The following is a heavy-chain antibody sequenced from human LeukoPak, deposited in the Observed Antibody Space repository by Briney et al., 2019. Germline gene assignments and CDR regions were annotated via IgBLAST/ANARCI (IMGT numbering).Heavy chain of an antibody. V-gene: IGHV3-23*01. CDR1: GSTFSSYE. J-gene: IGHJ4*02. CDR3: AKDSRSLAAAGEVDF. D-gene: IGHD6-13*01. CDR2: ISGNGFDT. Sequence: GGSLRLSCAASGSTFSSYEMNWVRQAPGKGLEWVSAISGNGFDTFYADSVKGRFTISRDNSRNTVYLQMNSLRAEDTAVYYCAKDSRSLAAAGEVDFWGQGTLVTVSS.